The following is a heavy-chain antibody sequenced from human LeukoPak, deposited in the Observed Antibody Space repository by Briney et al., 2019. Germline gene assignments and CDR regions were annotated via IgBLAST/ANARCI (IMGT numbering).Heavy chain of an antibody. CDR2: IYHSGST. J-gene: IGHJ3*02. CDR1: GGSISSGGYY. Sequence: SETLSLTCTVSGGSISSGGYYWSWIRQPPGKGLEWIGYIYHSGSTYYNPSLKSRVTISVDRSKNQFSLKLSSVTAADTAVYYCASHTLAGGGEDDAFDIWGQGTMVTVSS. V-gene: IGHV4-30-2*01. D-gene: IGHD2-15*01. CDR3: ASHTLAGGGEDDAFDI.